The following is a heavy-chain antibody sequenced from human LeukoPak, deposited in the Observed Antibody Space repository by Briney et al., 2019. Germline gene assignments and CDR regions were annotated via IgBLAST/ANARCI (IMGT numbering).Heavy chain of an antibody. CDR3: AISQGTYYYDSSGPITTYRSLDY. CDR1: GGTFSSYA. J-gene: IGHJ4*02. CDR2: IIPIFGTA. V-gene: IGHV1-69*05. Sequence: ASVKVSCKASGGTFSSYATSWVRQAPGQGLEWMGGIIPIFGTANYAQKFQGRVTITTDESTSTAYIELSSLRSEDTAVYYCAISQGTYYYDSSGPITTYRSLDYWGQGTLVTVSS. D-gene: IGHD3-22*01.